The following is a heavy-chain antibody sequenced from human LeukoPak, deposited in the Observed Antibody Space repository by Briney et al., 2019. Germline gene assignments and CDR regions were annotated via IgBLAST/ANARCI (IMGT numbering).Heavy chain of an antibody. CDR1: LFTFSSYA. CDR3: ARDQGYSYGLDPFDY. D-gene: IGHD5-18*01. CDR2: INPSGGDT. J-gene: IGHJ4*02. Sequence: SGGSLRLSCAASLFTFSSYAMTWVRQAPGKGLEWVSTINPSGGDTYYADSVRGRFTISRDNSKKTLYLQMDSLRAEDTAFYYCARDQGYSYGLDPFDYWGQETLVTVSS. V-gene: IGHV3-23*01.